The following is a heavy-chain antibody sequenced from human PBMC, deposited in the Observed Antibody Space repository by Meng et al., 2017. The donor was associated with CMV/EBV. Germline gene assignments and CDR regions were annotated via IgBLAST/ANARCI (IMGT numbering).Heavy chain of an antibody. CDR3: SYRYYFDY. D-gene: IGHD3-16*02. Sequence: GGSLRLSCAASGFTVSGNHMSWVRQAPGKGLEWISVIYNDDSTHYVDSVEGRFTISSDDSKNTLYLQMNSLRAEDTAVYYCSYRYYFDYWGQGTMVTVSS. CDR2: IYNDDST. V-gene: IGHV3-53*01. J-gene: IGHJ4*02. CDR1: GFTVSGNH.